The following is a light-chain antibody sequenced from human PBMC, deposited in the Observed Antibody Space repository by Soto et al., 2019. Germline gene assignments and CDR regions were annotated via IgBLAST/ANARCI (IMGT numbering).Light chain of an antibody. CDR2: GAS. CDR1: RIGGSS. CDR3: QQYGSSPHT. V-gene: IGKV3-20*01. Sequence: SQSPGALFLTQVERATLSCSARRIGGSSLGWYQQKPGQAPRVLFYGASNRATAIPDRFSGSGFGTDFTLTITRLEPEDFAVYYCQQYGSSPHTFGGGTKVDIK. J-gene: IGKJ4*01.